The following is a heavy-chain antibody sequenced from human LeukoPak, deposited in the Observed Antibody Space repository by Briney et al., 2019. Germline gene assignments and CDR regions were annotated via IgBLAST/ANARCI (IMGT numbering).Heavy chain of an antibody. CDR3: ARDNGYSYGDYYYYMDV. D-gene: IGHD5-18*01. Sequence: GGSLRLSCAASGFTFSSYSMNWVRQAPGKGLEGVSSISSSSSYIYYADSVKGRFINSRDNAKDSLYLQMNSLRAEDTAVYYCARDNGYSYGDYYYYMDVWGKGTTVTVSS. CDR1: GFTFSSYS. J-gene: IGHJ6*03. CDR2: ISSSSSYI. V-gene: IGHV3-21*01.